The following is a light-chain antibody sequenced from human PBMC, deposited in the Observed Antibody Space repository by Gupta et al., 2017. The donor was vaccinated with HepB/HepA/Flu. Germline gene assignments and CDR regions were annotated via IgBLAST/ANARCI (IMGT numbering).Light chain of an antibody. Sequence: QSVLTQPPSASGTPGQRVTISCSGSSSNIGSNYVYWYQQLPGTAPKLLIYRNNQRPSGVPDRFSGSKSGTSASLAISGLRSEDEAEYYCEAWDDSLRGWVFGGGTKMTVL. CDR1: SSNIGSNY. V-gene: IGLV1-47*01. CDR3: EAWDDSLRGWV. J-gene: IGLJ3*02. CDR2: RNN.